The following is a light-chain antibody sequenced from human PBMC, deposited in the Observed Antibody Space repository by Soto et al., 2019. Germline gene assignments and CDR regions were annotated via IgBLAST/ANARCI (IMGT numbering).Light chain of an antibody. J-gene: IGLJ1*01. CDR1: SSDVGGYNY. CDR2: EVS. V-gene: IGLV2-14*01. Sequence: QSVLTQPASVSGSPGQLITISCTGTSSDVGGYNYVSWYQQHPGKAPKLMIYEVSNRPSGVSNRFSGSNSGNTASLTISGLQAEDEADYYCSSYTSSSPYVFGTGTKLTVL. CDR3: SSYTSSSPYV.